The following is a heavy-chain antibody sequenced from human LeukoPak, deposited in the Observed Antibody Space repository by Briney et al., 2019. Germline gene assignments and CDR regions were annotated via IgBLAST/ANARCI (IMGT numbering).Heavy chain of an antibody. CDR2: IIPIFGTA. CDR3: AKRLSSSSTWYYFDY. Sequence: ASVKVSCKASGGTFSNYAINWVRQAPGQGLEWMGGIIPIFGTANYAQKFQDRVTVTADESTSTAYMELSSLRSEDTAVYYCAKRLSSSSTWYYFDYWGQGTLVTVSS. J-gene: IGHJ4*02. V-gene: IGHV1-69*13. CDR1: GGTFSNYA. D-gene: IGHD6-13*01.